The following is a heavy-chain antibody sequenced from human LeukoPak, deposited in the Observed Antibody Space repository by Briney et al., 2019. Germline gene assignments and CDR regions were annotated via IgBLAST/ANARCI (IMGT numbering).Heavy chain of an antibody. CDR2: IYYSGST. J-gene: IGHJ4*02. Sequence: SETLSLTCTVSGGSISSNYWSWIRQPPGRGLEWIGYIYYSGSTNYNPSLNGRFTMSLDKSSNQHSLHLTSVTAADTATYFCSSESGPFCPFGYWGQGALVIVSS. CDR1: GGSISSNY. D-gene: IGHD2-15*01. V-gene: IGHV4-59*12. CDR3: SSESGPFCPFGY.